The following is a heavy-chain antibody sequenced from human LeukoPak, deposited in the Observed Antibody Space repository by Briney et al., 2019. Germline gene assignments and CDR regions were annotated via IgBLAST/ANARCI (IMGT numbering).Heavy chain of an antibody. D-gene: IGHD3-3*01. Sequence: SETLSLTCTVSGGSISSSSYYWGWIRQPPGKGLEWIGRIYYSGSTYYNPSLKSRVTISVDTSKNQFSLKLSSVTAADTAVYYCARSHYDFWSGYYNNWFGPWGQGTLVTVSS. CDR3: ARSHYDFWSGYYNNWFGP. CDR1: GGSISSSSYY. CDR2: IYYSGST. V-gene: IGHV4-39*01. J-gene: IGHJ5*02.